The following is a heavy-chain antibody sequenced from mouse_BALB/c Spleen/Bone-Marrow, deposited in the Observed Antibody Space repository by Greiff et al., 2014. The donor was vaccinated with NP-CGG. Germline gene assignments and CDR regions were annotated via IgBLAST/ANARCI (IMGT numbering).Heavy chain of an antibody. J-gene: IGHJ2*01. CDR1: GYNFNGYW. V-gene: IGHV1-87*01. CDR3: ARFVYDSTSAY. Sequence: QVQLKQSGAELARPGASVKLSCKASGYNFNGYWMQWVKQRPGQGLEWIGIIYPGDGDTRYTQKFKGKATLTADKSSSTAYMQLRNLASEDSAVYYCARFVYDSTSAYWGQGTTLTVSS. CDR2: IYPGDGDT. D-gene: IGHD1-1*01.